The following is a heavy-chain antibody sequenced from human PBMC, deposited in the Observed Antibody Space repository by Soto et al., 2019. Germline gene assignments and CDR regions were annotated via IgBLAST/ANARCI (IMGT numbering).Heavy chain of an antibody. CDR1: GFTFSIYA. V-gene: IGHV3-7*01. CDR3: ARDYL. Sequence: GGSLRLSCAAAGFTFSIYAMSWVRQAPGKGLEWVGNIKPDGSEKSYVDSVKGRFTISRDNAKNSLYLELNSLRAEDTAVYYCARDYLWGQGTLVTVSS. J-gene: IGHJ5*02. CDR2: IKPDGSEK.